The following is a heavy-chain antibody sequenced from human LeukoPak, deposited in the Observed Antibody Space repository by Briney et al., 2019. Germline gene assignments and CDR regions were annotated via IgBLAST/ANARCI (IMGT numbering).Heavy chain of an antibody. CDR2: INPNSGGT. CDR3: ARGRIQLWLPDY. D-gene: IGHD5-18*01. CDR1: GYTLTGDN. V-gene: IGHV1-2*02. Sequence: ASVSVSCTASGYTLTGDNMHWVRQAPGQGLEWRGWINPNSGGTNYAQKFQGRVTMTRDRSISTADMEVGRLRSGGTAVYYCARGRIQLWLPDYWGQGTLVTVSS. J-gene: IGHJ4*02.